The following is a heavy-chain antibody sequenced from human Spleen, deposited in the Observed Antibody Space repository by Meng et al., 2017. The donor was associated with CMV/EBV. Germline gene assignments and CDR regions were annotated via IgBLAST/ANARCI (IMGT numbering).Heavy chain of an antibody. Sequence: GGSLRLSCAASGFPFSDYYMTWIRQAPGKGLEWLSYISSGATNIYYADSVEGRFTISRDNAKNSLYLQVNSLRAEDTAVYYCARLLPYCSSVGCYGDFYYGMDVWGQGTTVTVSS. CDR2: ISSGATNI. CDR3: ARLLPYCSSVGCYGDFYYGMDV. V-gene: IGHV3-11*01. D-gene: IGHD2-2*01. J-gene: IGHJ6*02. CDR1: GFPFSDYY.